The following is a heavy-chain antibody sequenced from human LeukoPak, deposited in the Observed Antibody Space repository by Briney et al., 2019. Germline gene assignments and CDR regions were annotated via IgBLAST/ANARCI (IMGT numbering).Heavy chain of an antibody. J-gene: IGHJ4*02. CDR2: VSGSGGYT. V-gene: IGHV3-23*01. D-gene: IGHD3-22*01. Sequence: GGSLRLSCAASGFTFSSYAMSWVRQAPGKGLEWVSSVSGSGGYTYYAGSVKGRFTISRDNSKNTLYLQMNSLRAEDTAIYYCARDRPNYYDSSGHYYRRDGDYWGQGTLVTVSS. CDR3: ARDRPNYYDSSGHYYRRDGDY. CDR1: GFTFSSYA.